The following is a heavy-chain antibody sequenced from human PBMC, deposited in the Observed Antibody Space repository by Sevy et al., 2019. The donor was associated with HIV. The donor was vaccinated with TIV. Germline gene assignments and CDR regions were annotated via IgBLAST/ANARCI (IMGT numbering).Heavy chain of an antibody. D-gene: IGHD3-16*01. CDR1: GFTFSSYA. Sequence: GGSLRLSCAASGFTFSSYAMSWVRQAPGKGLEWVASIGGSAGSTYYADSVRGRFTISRDNSKNTTYLDMNSLRADDTAVYYCAKVHYDYVSGSYHFDYWGQGTVVTVSS. CDR3: AKVHYDYVSGSYHFDY. V-gene: IGHV3-23*01. J-gene: IGHJ4*02. CDR2: IGGSAGST.